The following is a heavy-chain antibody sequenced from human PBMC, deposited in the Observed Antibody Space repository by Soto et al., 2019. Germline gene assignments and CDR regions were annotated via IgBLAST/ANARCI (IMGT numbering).Heavy chain of an antibody. J-gene: IGHJ5*02. CDR1: GGSFTNYY. CDR3: ASSFYYASGTFPNWFDP. D-gene: IGHD3-10*01. Sequence: SETLSLTCTVSGGSFTNYYWNWIRQPPGKGLEWIGYIYYSGSTNYNPSLKSRVTISVDTSKSQFSLKLTSVTAADTAVYYCASSFYYASGTFPNWFDPWGQGTLVTVSS. CDR2: IYYSGST. V-gene: IGHV4-59*01.